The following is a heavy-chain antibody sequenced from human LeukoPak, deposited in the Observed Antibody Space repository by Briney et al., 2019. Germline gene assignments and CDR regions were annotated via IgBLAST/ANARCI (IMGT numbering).Heavy chain of an antibody. CDR3: ARGGITIFGVVTSDAFDI. Sequence: PSQTLSLTCTVSGGSISSGDYYWSWIRQPPGKGLEWIGYIYYSGSTYYNPSLKSRVTISVDTSKNQFSLKLSSVTAADTAVYYCARGGITIFGVVTSDAFDIWGQGTMVTVSS. V-gene: IGHV4-30-4*08. J-gene: IGHJ3*02. CDR2: IYYSGST. D-gene: IGHD3-3*01. CDR1: GGSISSGDYY.